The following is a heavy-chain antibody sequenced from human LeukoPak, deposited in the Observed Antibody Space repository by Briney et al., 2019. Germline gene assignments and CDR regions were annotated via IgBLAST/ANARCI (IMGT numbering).Heavy chain of an antibody. CDR3: AKRSALEMPTIKAVGQ. CDR1: GFTFSTFA. Sequence: GGSLRLSCAASGFTFSTFAMSWVRQAPGKGLEWVSSITDSGGGTYYADSVKGRFTISRDNSKNTLYLQMNSVRAEDTALYYCAKRSALEMPTIKAVGQWGQGTLVTVSS. V-gene: IGHV3-23*01. CDR2: ITDSGGGT. D-gene: IGHD5-24*01. J-gene: IGHJ4*02.